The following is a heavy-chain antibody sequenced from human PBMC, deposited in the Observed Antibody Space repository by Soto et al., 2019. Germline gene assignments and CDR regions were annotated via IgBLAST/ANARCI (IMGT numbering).Heavy chain of an antibody. Sequence: GGSLRLSCAASGFTFSTYCMSWVRQAPGKGLEWVANINHDGSEKDYVDAVEGRFTISRDNAKNSLYLQMNSLRPEDTAVYYCASPHGSTWWWAFDIWGQGTMVTVSS. CDR2: INHDGSEK. J-gene: IGHJ3*02. D-gene: IGHD6-13*01. CDR3: ASPHGSTWWWAFDI. V-gene: IGHV3-7*01. CDR1: GFTFSTYC.